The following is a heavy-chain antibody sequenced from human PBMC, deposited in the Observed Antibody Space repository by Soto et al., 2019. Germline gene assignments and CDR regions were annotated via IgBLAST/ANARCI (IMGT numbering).Heavy chain of an antibody. Sequence: QVHLVQSGSDVEKPGASVKVSCKASGYSFTSYGIGWVRQVPGQGPEWMGWISPYNGRTNYAQSVKSRVVMTTDISTNTVYLELRSLRSDDSAIYYCGRCRTDSYAMDVWGQGTTVTVSS. CDR1: GYSFTSYG. CDR2: ISPYNGRT. V-gene: IGHV1-18*01. J-gene: IGHJ6*02. CDR3: GRCRTDSYAMDV. D-gene: IGHD5-18*01.